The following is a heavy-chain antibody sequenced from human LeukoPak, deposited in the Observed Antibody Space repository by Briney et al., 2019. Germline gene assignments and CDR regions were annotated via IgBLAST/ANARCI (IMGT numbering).Heavy chain of an antibody. Sequence: ASVTVSCKASGYTFTSYYMHWVRQAPGQGLEWMGIINPSGGSTSYAQKFQGRVTMTRDTSTSTVYMELSSLRSEDTAVYYCASSGSGYYVMDVWGQGTTVTVSS. CDR1: GYTFTSYY. V-gene: IGHV1-46*01. D-gene: IGHD3-3*01. CDR2: INPSGGST. J-gene: IGHJ6*02. CDR3: ASSGSGYYVMDV.